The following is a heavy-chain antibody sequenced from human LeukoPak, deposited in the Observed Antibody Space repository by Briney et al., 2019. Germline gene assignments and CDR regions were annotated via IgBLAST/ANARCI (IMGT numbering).Heavy chain of an antibody. V-gene: IGHV1-18*01. D-gene: IGHD3-22*01. Sequence: ASVKVSCKASGYTFTSYGISWVRQAPGQGLEWMGWISAYNGNTNYAQKLQGRVTMTTDTSTSTAYMELRSLRSDDTAVYYCARALPTPFYYYDSSGYYEHDYWGQGTLVTVSS. CDR3: ARALPTPFYYYDSSGYYEHDY. CDR2: ISAYNGNT. CDR1: GYTFTSYG. J-gene: IGHJ4*02.